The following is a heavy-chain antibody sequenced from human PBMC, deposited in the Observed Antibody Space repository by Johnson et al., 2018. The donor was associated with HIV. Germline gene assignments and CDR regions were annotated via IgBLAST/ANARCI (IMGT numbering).Heavy chain of an antibody. V-gene: IGHV3-15*01. CDR2: IKSITDGGTT. Sequence: VQLVESGGGLVQPGGSLRLSCAASGFTVSSNYMSWVRQAPGKGLEWVGRIKSITDGGTTDYAAPVKGRFTLSRDDSKNTLYLQMNSLKTEDTAVYYCTTDLVTPHAFDIWGQGTMVTVSS. CDR1: GFTVSSNY. J-gene: IGHJ3*02. D-gene: IGHD4-23*01. CDR3: TTDLVTPHAFDI.